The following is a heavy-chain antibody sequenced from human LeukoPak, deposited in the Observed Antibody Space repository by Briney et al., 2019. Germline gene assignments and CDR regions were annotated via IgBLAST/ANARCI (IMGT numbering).Heavy chain of an antibody. J-gene: IGHJ4*02. V-gene: IGHV1-2*02. CDR2: IIPNSGGT. Sequence: GASVKVSCKASGYTFTDYYMHWVRQAPGQGLEWMGWIIPNSGGTNYAQKFQGRVTMTRDTSITTAYMELSRLRSDDTAAYYCARGGYSDYDSNYWGQGTLVTVSS. D-gene: IGHD5-12*01. CDR3: ARGGYSDYDSNY. CDR1: GYTFTDYY.